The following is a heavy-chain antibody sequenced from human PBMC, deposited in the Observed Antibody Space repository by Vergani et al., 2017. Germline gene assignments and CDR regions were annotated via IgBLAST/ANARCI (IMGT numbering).Heavy chain of an antibody. Sequence: QLQLQESGPGLVKPSETLSLTCTVSGGSISSSSYYWGWIRQPPGKGLEWIGSIYYSGSTYYNPSLKSRVTISVDTSKNQFSLKLSSVTAADTAVYYCAXRKDSSGYYPRLGWFDPWGQGTLVTVSS. D-gene: IGHD3-22*01. V-gene: IGHV4-39*01. CDR3: AXRKDSSGYYPRLGWFDP. J-gene: IGHJ5*02. CDR1: GGSISSSSYY. CDR2: IYYSGST.